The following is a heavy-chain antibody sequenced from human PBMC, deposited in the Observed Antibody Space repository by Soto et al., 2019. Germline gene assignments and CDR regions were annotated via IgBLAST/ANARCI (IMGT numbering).Heavy chain of an antibody. D-gene: IGHD3-16*01. CDR2: ISYDGSNK. CDR1: GFTFSSYA. J-gene: IGHJ6*02. V-gene: IGHV3-30-3*01. CDR3: AGSGGGYGMDV. Sequence: QVQLVESGGGVVQPGRSLRLSCAASGFTFSSYAMHWVRQAPGKGLEWVAVISYDGSNKYYADSVKGRFTISRDNSKNSLYVKTNSLRAEDTAVYYCAGSGGGYGMDVWGQGTTVTVSS.